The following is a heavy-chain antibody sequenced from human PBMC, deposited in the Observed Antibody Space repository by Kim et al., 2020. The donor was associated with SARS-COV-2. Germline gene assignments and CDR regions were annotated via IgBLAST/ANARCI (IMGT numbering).Heavy chain of an antibody. CDR2: IYSGGST. CDR3: ARGIWGIAGYGMDV. V-gene: IGHV3-66*01. CDR1: GFTVSSNY. D-gene: IGHD6-13*01. J-gene: IGHJ6*02. Sequence: GGSLRLSCAASGFTVSSNYMSWVRQAPGKGLEWVSVIYSGGSTYYADSVKGRFTISRDNSKNTLYLQMNSLRAEDTAVYYCARGIWGIAGYGMDVWGQGTTVTVSS.